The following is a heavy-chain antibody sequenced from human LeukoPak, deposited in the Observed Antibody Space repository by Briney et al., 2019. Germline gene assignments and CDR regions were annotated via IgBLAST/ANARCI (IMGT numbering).Heavy chain of an antibody. V-gene: IGHV4-59*08. CDR3: ASLNYGSGRLDY. Sequence: SETLSLTCTVSGGSISSYYWSWIRQPPGKGLEWIGYIYYSGSTNYNPSLKSRVTISVDTSKNQFSLKLSSVTAADTALYYCASLNYGSGRLDYWGQGTLVTVSS. CDR2: IYYSGST. CDR1: GGSISSYY. J-gene: IGHJ4*02. D-gene: IGHD3-10*01.